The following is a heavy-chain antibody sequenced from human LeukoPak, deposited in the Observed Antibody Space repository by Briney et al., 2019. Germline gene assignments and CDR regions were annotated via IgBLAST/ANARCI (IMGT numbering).Heavy chain of an antibody. CDR2: IAPNNGYA. Sequence: WASVKVSCKASGYAFSNSGISWVRQAPGQGLEWMGWIAPNNGYAHYAQKLQGRVTMTTDTLTSTAYMELRSLRSDDTAVYYCARNNSTTLGDYWGQGTLVTVSS. CDR3: ARNNSTTLGDY. CDR1: GYAFSNSG. D-gene: IGHD2-2*01. J-gene: IGHJ4*02. V-gene: IGHV1-18*01.